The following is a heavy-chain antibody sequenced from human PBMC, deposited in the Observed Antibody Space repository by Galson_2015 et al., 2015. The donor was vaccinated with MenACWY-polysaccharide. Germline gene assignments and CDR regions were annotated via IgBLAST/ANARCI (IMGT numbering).Heavy chain of an antibody. D-gene: IGHD5-18*01. CDR2: ISSSSSYI. J-gene: IGHJ4*02. V-gene: IGHV3-21*01. CDR1: GFTFSSYS. Sequence: SLRLSCAASGFTFSSYSMNWVRQAPGKGLEWVSSISSSSSYIYYADSVKGRFTISRDNAKNSLYLQMNSLRAEDTAVYYCARDSVDTAMVMNYWGQGTVVTVSS. CDR3: ARDSVDTAMVMNY.